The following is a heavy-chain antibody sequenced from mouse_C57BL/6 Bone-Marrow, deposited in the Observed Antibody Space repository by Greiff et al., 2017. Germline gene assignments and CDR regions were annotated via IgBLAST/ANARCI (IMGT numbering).Heavy chain of an antibody. CDR2: IDPENGDT. CDR3: TTIIATGY. Sequence: EVQLQQSGAELVRPGASVKMSCTASGFNIKDDYMHWVKQRPGKGLEWIGWIDPENGDTGYASKFQGKATITAATSSNTAYLQLSDQTAEDTARYYCTTIIATGYWGQGTTVTVSS. CDR1: GFNIKDDY. D-gene: IGHD1-2*01. J-gene: IGHJ2*01. V-gene: IGHV14-4*01.